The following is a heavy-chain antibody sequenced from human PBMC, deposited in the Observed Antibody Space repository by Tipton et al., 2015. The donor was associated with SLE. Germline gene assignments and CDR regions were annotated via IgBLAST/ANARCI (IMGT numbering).Heavy chain of an antibody. CDR1: GVSISSSRYYSS. CDR2: ISSTGST. CDR3: ARDTRDWFLSES. D-gene: IGHD3-9*01. V-gene: IGHV4-61*02. Sequence: TLSLTCTVSGVSISSSRYYSSWSWIRQSAGKGLEWIGRISSTGSTNYNPSLKSRVTMSVDTSENQFSLRVTSVTAADTAVYYCARDTRDWFLSESWGQGALVTVSS. J-gene: IGHJ4*02.